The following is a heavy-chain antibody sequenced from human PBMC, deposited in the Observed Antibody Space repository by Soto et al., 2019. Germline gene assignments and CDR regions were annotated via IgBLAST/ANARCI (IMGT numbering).Heavy chain of an antibody. Sequence: GGSLRLSCAASGFTFSSYSMNWVRQAPGKGLEWVSSISSSSSYIYYADSVKGRFTISRDNAKNSLYLQMNSLRAEDTAVYYCARDQVVVAARSYYYGMDVWGQGTTVTVSS. CDR3: ARDQVVVAARSYYYGMDV. V-gene: IGHV3-21*01. CDR1: GFTFSSYS. D-gene: IGHD2-15*01. J-gene: IGHJ6*02. CDR2: ISSSSSYI.